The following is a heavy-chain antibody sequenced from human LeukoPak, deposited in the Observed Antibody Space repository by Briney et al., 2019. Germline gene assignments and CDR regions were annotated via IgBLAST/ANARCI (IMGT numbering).Heavy chain of an antibody. CDR2: IIPILGIA. CDR3: ARVVPATNYYYYGMDV. CDR1: GGTFSSSA. Sequence: GASVKVSCKASGGTFSSSAISWVRQAPGQGLEWMGRIIPILGIANYAQKFQGRLTITSDKSTSTAYMELSSLRSEDTAVYYCARVVPATNYYYYGMDVWGQGTTVTVSS. V-gene: IGHV1-69*04. J-gene: IGHJ6*02. D-gene: IGHD2-2*01.